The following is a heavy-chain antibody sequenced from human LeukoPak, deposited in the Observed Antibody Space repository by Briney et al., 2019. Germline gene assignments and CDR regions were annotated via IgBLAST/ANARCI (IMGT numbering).Heavy chain of an antibody. J-gene: IGHJ4*02. D-gene: IGHD3-22*01. CDR1: GFSFSMYS. CDR2: ISWNSGSI. CDR3: AKGDSSGSWYYFDY. V-gene: IGHV3-9*01. Sequence: PGGSLRLSCAASGFSFSMYSMSWIRQAPGKGLEWVSGISWNSGSIGYADSVKGRFTISRDNAKNSLYLQMNSLRAEDTALYYCAKGDSSGSWYYFDYWGQGTLVTVSS.